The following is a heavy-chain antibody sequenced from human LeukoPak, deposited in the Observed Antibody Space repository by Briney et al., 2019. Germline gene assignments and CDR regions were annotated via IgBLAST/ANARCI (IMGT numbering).Heavy chain of an antibody. CDR1: GGSISSGDYY. CDR2: IYYSGRT. V-gene: IGHV4-30-4*08. CDR3: ARLWSGYYYFDY. Sequence: SQTLSLTCTVSGGSISSGDYYWSWIRQPPGKGLEWIGYIYYSGRTYYNPSLKSRVTISVDTSKNQFSLKLSSGTAADTAVYYCARLWSGYYYFDYWGQGTLVTVSS. D-gene: IGHD3-3*01. J-gene: IGHJ4*02.